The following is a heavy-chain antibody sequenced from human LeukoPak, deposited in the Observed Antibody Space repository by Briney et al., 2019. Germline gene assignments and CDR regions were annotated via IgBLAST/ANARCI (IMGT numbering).Heavy chain of an antibody. Sequence: GGSLRLSCAVSGFTVRDNYMNWVRQAPGKGLEWVSVISSGGTTYYAESVKGRFTISRDNSKSTLYLQMNSLRAEDTAVYYCARDSLLDYWGQGTMVTVSS. J-gene: IGHJ3*01. CDR1: GFTVRDNY. CDR2: ISSGGTT. D-gene: IGHD2/OR15-2a*01. CDR3: ARDSLLDY. V-gene: IGHV3-66*01.